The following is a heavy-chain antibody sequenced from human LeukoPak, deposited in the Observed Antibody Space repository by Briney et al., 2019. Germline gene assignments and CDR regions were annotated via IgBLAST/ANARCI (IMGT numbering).Heavy chain of an antibody. V-gene: IGHV4-59*08. CDR3: ARHEQQLEFDY. J-gene: IGHJ4*02. CDR2: IYYSGST. D-gene: IGHD6-13*01. Sequence: SEILSLTCTVSGGSISSYYWSWIRQPPGKGLEWIGYIYYSGSTNYNPSLKSRVTISVDMSKNQFSLKLSSVTAADTAVYYCARHEQQLEFDYWGQGTLVTVSS. CDR1: GGSISSYY.